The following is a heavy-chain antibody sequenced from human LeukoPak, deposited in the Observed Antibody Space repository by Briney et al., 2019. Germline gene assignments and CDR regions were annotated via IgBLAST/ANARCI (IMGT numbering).Heavy chain of an antibody. Sequence: ASVKVSCKASGYTFTSYGISCVRRAPGQGLEWMGWISAYNGNTKYAQKLQGRVTMTTDTSTSTAYMELRSLRSDDAAVYYGARNSSGWYGYWGQGALVTVSS. V-gene: IGHV1-18*01. D-gene: IGHD6-19*01. CDR1: GYTFTSYG. CDR3: ARNSSGWYGY. CDR2: ISAYNGNT. J-gene: IGHJ4*02.